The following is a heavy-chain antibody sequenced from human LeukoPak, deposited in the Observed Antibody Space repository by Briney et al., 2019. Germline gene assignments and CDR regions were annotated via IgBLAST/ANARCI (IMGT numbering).Heavy chain of an antibody. CDR2: IIPIFGIA. CDR1: GGTFSSYA. V-gene: IGHV1-69*04. CDR3: ARGYGSGAYYYYGMDV. Sequence: ASVKVSCKASGGTFSSYAISWVRQAPGQGLEWMGRIIPIFGIANYAQKFQGRVTITADKSTSTAYMELSSLRSGDTAVYYCARGYGSGAYYYYGMDVWGKGTTVTVSS. J-gene: IGHJ6*04. D-gene: IGHD3-10*01.